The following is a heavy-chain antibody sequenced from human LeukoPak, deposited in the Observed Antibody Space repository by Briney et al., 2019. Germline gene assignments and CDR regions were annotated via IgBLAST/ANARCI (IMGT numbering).Heavy chain of an antibody. J-gene: IGHJ4*02. V-gene: IGHV3-74*01. D-gene: IGHD3/OR15-3a*01. Sequence: PGGSLRLSCAASGFNISGYWMHWVRQVPGKGLLWVSRIERIATSYADSVKGRFTISRDNAKSMVFLQMNRLRVEDTAVYYRARDGQGDFDKWGQGTQVTVS. CDR3: ARDGQGDFDK. CDR2: IERIAT. CDR1: GFNISGYW.